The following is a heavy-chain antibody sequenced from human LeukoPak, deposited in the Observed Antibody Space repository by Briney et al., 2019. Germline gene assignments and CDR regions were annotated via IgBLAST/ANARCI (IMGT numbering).Heavy chain of an antibody. Sequence: SETLSLTCTVSGGSISSYYWSWIRQPPGKGLEWIGYIYYSGSTNYNPSLKSRVTISSDTSKNQLFLKLNSVTAADTAVYYCARLVWLGESPGSWFDSWGQGTLVTVSS. V-gene: IGHV4-59*01. J-gene: IGHJ5*01. CDR3: ARLVWLGESPGSWFDS. CDR2: IYYSGST. D-gene: IGHD3-10*01. CDR1: GGSISSYY.